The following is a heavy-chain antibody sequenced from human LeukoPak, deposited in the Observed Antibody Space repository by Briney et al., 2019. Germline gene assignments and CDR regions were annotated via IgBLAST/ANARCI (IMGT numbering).Heavy chain of an antibody. J-gene: IGHJ4*02. V-gene: IGHV3-23*01. CDR3: ARVWTATTPDY. CDR1: GLTFGNYA. CDR2: ISHSGGNT. D-gene: IGHD4-17*01. Sequence: PGGSLRLSCAASGLTFGNYALSWVRQGPGKGLEWVSGISHSGGNTYYSDSVKGRFTISRDNSKNTLYLRMNSLRAEDTAVYYRARVWTATTPDYWGQGTLVTVSS.